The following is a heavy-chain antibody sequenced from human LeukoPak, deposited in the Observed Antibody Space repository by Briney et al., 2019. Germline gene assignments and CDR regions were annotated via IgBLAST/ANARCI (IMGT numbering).Heavy chain of an antibody. CDR2: ISAYNGNT. CDR3: AREGTEYSSLPRWLDP. CDR1: GYTFTSYG. Sequence: ASVKVSCKASGYTFTSYGISWERQAPGQGLEWMGWISAYNGNTNYAQKLQGRVTMTTDTSTSTAYMELRSLRSDDTAVYYCAREGTEYSSLPRWLDPWGQGTLVTVSS. J-gene: IGHJ5*02. D-gene: IGHD6-6*01. V-gene: IGHV1-18*01.